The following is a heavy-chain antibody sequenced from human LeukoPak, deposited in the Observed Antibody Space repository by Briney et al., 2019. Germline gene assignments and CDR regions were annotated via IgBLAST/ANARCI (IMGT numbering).Heavy chain of an antibody. CDR2: ISGSGGST. CDR3: ASRDPWFCCWYGFRS. CDR1: GFTFSNYA. D-gene: IGHD6-13*01. V-gene: IGHV3-23*01. Sequence: GGSLRLSCAASGFTFSNYAMSWVRQAPGMGLEWVSSISGSGGSTNYADSVKGRFTISRDNSKNTLYLQMNSLRAEDTAVYYCASRDPWFCCWYGFRSLGQGNLVTVSS. J-gene: IGHJ5*01.